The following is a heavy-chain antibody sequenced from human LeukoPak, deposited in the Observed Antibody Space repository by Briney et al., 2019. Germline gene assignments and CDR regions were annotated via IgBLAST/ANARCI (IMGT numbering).Heavy chain of an antibody. CDR3: ASARDFGWEGIWN. Sequence: SETLSLTCSVSGGSFSSFYWSWIRQPPGKGLEWIGSMYHSGSANYNPSLKSRVTISVDTSKNQFSLKLSSVTAADTAVYYCASARDFGWEGIWNWGQGTLVTVSS. CDR2: MYHSGSA. V-gene: IGHV4-59*08. CDR1: GGSFSSFY. J-gene: IGHJ4*02. D-gene: IGHD6-19*01.